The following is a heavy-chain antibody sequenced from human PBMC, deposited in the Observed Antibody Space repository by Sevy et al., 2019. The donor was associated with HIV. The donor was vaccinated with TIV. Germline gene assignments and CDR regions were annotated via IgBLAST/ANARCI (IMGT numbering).Heavy chain of an antibody. CDR2: IDQDGSQK. Sequence: GGSLILSCAASGFTFTDYFMGRVRQAPGKGLEWVANIDQDGSQKNYVDSVKGRFTISRDNAKNSVYLQMNRLRVDDTAVYYCARELWPGDYWGQGTLVTVSS. V-gene: IGHV3-7*01. CDR3: ARELWPGDY. D-gene: IGHD2-21*01. J-gene: IGHJ4*02. CDR1: GFTFTDYF.